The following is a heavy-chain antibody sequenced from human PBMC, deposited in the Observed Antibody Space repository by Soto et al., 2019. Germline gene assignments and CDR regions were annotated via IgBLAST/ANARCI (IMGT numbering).Heavy chain of an antibody. CDR3: ARDEVPLRGSLRLFRHYYFVLDV. Sequence: QVQLVQSGAEVKKPGASVKVSCKASGYTFRTYYMHWLRQAPGQGLQWMGIIDPTGDTTAYAQNFQARLTMTTDTSTSTFYMELSSLRSDDTAVYYCARDEVPLRGSLRLFRHYYFVLDVWGQGTTVTVSS. D-gene: IGHD3-10*01. CDR2: IDPTGDTT. V-gene: IGHV1-46*01. J-gene: IGHJ6*02. CDR1: GYTFRTYY.